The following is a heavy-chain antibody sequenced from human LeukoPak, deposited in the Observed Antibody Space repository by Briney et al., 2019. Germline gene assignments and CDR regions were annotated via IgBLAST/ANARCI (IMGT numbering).Heavy chain of an antibody. V-gene: IGHV3-7*03. CDR3: VKNSGWYCLDY. Sequence: GGSLRLSCAASGFTFSSYWMSWVRQAPGKGLEWVANIKKDGSEKYYVDSVKGRFTLSRDNAKNSLFLQMNSLRAEDTAVYYCVKNSGWYCLDYWGQGTLVTVSS. CDR2: IKKDGSEK. CDR1: GFTFSSYW. J-gene: IGHJ4*02. D-gene: IGHD6-13*01.